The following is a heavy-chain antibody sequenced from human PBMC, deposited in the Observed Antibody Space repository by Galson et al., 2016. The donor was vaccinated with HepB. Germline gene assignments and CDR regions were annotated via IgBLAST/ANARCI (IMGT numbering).Heavy chain of an antibody. CDR3: AAAVNYDFWSGYNFDH. V-gene: IGHV4-4*07. J-gene: IGHJ4*02. CDR2: IFRNGTT. CDR1: RGSINNYF. D-gene: IGHD3-3*01. Sequence: LSLTCTVSRGSINNYFWNWIRQPAGRGLEWIGRIFRNGTTNYSPSLKSRLTMSVDTSQNQFSLKLTSVTAADTAIYYCAAAVNYDFWSGYNFDHWGQGILVTVSS.